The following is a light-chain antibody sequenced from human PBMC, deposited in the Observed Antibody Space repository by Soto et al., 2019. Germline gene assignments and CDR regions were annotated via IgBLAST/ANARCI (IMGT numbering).Light chain of an antibody. J-gene: IGKJ1*01. CDR2: AAS. V-gene: IGKV3-20*01. Sequence: EIVLTQSPGSLSLSPGEGAALSCRASQSISKSNLAWYQQKPGQAPRLLVYAASSRATGIPARFSGSGSGTDFTLTISSLQSEDFAVYYCQQYHIWPPWTSGQGTKVELK. CDR3: QQYHIWPPWT. CDR1: QSISKSN.